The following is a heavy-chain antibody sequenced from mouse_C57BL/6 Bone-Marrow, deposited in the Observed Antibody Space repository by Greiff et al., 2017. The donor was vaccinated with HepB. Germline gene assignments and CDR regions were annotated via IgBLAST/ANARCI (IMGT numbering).Heavy chain of an antibody. CDR1: GFNIKDDY. V-gene: IGHV14-4*01. D-gene: IGHD1-1*01. J-gene: IGHJ2*01. CDR2: IDPENGDT. CDR3: TTPAVVYFDN. Sequence: EVQLQQSGAELVRPGASVKLSCTASGFNIKDDYMHWVKQRPEQGLEWIGWIDPENGDTEYASKFQGKATITADTSSNTAYLQLSSLTSEDTAVYYCTTPAVVYFDNWGQGTTLTVSS.